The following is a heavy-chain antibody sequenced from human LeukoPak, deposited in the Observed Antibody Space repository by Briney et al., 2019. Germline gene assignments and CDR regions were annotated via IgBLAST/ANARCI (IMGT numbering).Heavy chain of an antibody. V-gene: IGHV4-39*07. CDR1: GGSISSSSYY. CDR3: AIVAYYDILTGYYRGYYFDY. CDR2: IYYSGST. J-gene: IGHJ4*02. Sequence: PSETLSLTCTVSGGSISSSSYYWGWIRQPPGKGLEWIGSIYYSGSTYYNPSLKSRVTISVDTSKNQFSLKLSPVTAADTAVYYCAIVAYYDILTGYYRGYYFDYWGQGTLVTVSS. D-gene: IGHD3-9*01.